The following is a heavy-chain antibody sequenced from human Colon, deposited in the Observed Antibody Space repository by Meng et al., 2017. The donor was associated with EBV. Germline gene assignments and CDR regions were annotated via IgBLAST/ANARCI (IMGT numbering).Heavy chain of an antibody. V-gene: IGHV4-4*02. CDR3: ARVGAYCGGDCYHPR. CDR2: IYHSGST. Sequence: QPRPGPGLVKPSGTLSLTSARSGGVLSSRNGWSWVRQPPGKGLEWIGEIYHSGSTNYNPSLKSRVTISVDESKNQFSLRLSSVTAADTAVYYCARVGAYCGGDCYHPRWGQGTLVTVSS. CDR1: GGVLSSRNG. D-gene: IGHD2-21*02. J-gene: IGHJ4*02.